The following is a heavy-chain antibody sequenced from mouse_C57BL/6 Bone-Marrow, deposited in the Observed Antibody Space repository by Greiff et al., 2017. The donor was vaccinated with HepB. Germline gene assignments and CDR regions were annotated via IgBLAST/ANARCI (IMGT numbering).Heavy chain of an antibody. CDR3: ARWDLITTVPHAMDY. J-gene: IGHJ4*01. CDR2: IDPNSGGT. V-gene: IGHV1-72*01. D-gene: IGHD1-1*01. Sequence: QVQLKQPGAELVKPGASVKLSCKASGYTFTSYWMHWVKQRPGRGLEWIGRIDPNSGGTKYNEKFKSKATLTVDKPYSTAYMQLSSLTSEDSAVYYCARWDLITTVPHAMDYWGQGTSVTVSS. CDR1: GYTFTSYW.